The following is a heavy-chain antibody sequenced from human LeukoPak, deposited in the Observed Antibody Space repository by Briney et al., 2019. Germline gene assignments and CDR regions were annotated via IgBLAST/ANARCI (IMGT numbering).Heavy chain of an antibody. CDR3: ARDCTSTSCFDY. CDR2: IIQDGSEK. D-gene: IGHD2-2*01. Sequence: QPGRSLRLSCAASGFTFSTYWMSWVRQAPGKGLEWVANIIQDGSEKYYVDSVKGRFTISRDNAKNSLYLQSNSLRAEDTAVYYCARDCTSTSCFDYWGQGTLVTVSS. J-gene: IGHJ4*02. V-gene: IGHV3-7*01. CDR1: GFTFSTYW.